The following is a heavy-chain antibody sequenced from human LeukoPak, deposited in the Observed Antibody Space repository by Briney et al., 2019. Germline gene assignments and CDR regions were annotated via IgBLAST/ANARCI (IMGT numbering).Heavy chain of an antibody. CDR3: AREGKRGEGYGDFDAFDI. J-gene: IGHJ3*02. D-gene: IGHD4-17*01. CDR1: GFTFSSYA. CDR2: ISYDGSNK. Sequence: GGSLRLSCAASGFTFSSYAMHWVRQAPGKGLEWVAVISYDGSNKYYADSVKGRFTISRDNSKNTLYLQMNSLRAEDTAVYYCAREGKRGEGYGDFDAFDIWGQGTMVTVSS. V-gene: IGHV3-30-3*01.